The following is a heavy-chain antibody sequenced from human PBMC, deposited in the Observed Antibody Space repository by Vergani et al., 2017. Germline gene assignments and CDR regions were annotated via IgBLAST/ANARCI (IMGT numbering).Heavy chain of an antibody. CDR1: GGSISSYY. J-gene: IGHJ5*02. Sequence: VQLQESGPGLVKPSETLSLTCTVPGGSISSYYWSWIRQPAGKGLEWIGRIYTSGSTNYHPSLKSRVTMSVDTSKNQFSLKLSSVTAADTAVYYCARGIPGYCSSTSCYWFGPWGQGTLVTVSS. CDR3: ARGIPGYCSSTSCYWFGP. V-gene: IGHV4-4*07. CDR2: IYTSGST. D-gene: IGHD2-2*01.